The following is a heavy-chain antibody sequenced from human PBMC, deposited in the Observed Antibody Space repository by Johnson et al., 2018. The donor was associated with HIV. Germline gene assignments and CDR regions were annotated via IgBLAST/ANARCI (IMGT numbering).Heavy chain of an antibody. Sequence: VQLVESGGGLVQPGGSLRLSCAASGFTFDDYAMHWVRQAPGKGLEWVSGISWNSGSIGYADSVKGRFTISRDNAKNSLYLQMNSLRAEDTAFYYCAKDLNPLTTLDAFDIWGQGTMVTVSS. CDR1: GFTFDDYA. D-gene: IGHD4-11*01. CDR2: ISWNSGSI. V-gene: IGHV3-9*01. J-gene: IGHJ3*02. CDR3: AKDLNPLTTLDAFDI.